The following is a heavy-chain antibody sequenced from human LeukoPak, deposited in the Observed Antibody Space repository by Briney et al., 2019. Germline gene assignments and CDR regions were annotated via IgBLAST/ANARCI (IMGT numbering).Heavy chain of an antibody. D-gene: IGHD3-9*01. CDR1: GFTFTSHV. CDR3: VKDLGYYDILTGYYRSGDYYYGMDV. Sequence: GGSLRLSCSASGFTFTSHVMHWVRQAPGKGLQYYAGSVKGRFTISRDSSKNTVYLQMSSLRAEDTAVYYCVKDLGYYDILTGYYRSGDYYYGMDVWGKGTTVTVSS. J-gene: IGHJ6*04. V-gene: IGHV3-64D*06.